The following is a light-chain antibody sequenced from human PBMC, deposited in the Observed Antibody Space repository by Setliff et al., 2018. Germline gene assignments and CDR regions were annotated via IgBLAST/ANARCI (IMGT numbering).Light chain of an antibody. V-gene: IGLV2-14*03. CDR3: SSYTSSSTSYV. Sequence: QSVLTQPASVSGSPGQSITISCTGTSSDVGGYNYVSWYQQHPGKAPKLMIYDVSNRPSGVSKRFSGSKSGNTASLTISGLQAEDEADYYCSSYTSSSTSYVFGTGTKVTVL. CDR1: SSDVGGYNY. CDR2: DVS. J-gene: IGLJ1*01.